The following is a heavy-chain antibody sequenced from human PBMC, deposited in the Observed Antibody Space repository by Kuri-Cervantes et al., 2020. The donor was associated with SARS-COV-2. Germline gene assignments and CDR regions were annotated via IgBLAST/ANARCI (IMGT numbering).Heavy chain of an antibody. CDR3: YCAPKEGFDS. V-gene: IGHV1-8*01. Sequence: ASVKVSCKAPETTFPNYDINWVRQATGQGLEWMGMVETNSGNTLYAQIFQGRVTMTRDTSTSTVYLELSSLTSEDTAIYYCYCAPKEGFDSWGQGTLVTVSS. J-gene: IGHJ4*02. D-gene: IGHD2-21*01. CDR2: VETNSGNT. CDR1: ETTFPNYD.